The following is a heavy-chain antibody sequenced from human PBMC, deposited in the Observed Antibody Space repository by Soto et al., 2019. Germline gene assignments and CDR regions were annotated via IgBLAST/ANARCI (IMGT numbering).Heavy chain of an antibody. Sequence: QVQLVESVGGVVQPGRSLRLSCAASGFTVSSYAMHWVRQAPGKGLEWVAVISYDGSNKYYADSVKGRFTISRDNSKNTLYLQMNSLRAEDTAVYYCARVSGRSSIYYYGMDVWGQGTTVTVSS. V-gene: IGHV3-30-3*01. CDR3: ARVSGRSSIYYYGMDV. D-gene: IGHD3-10*01. CDR1: GFTVSSYA. J-gene: IGHJ6*02. CDR2: ISYDGSNK.